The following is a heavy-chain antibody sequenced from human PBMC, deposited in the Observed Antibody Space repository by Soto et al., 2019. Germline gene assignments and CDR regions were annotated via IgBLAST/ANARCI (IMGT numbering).Heavy chain of an antibody. CDR3: ARCHRSGWYEGYYYVMDV. Sequence: PSETLSLTCAVYGGSFSGYYWSWIRQPPGKGLEWIGEINHSGSTNYNPSLKSRVTISVDTSKNQFSLKLRPVTAAPTAVYYCARCHRSGWYEGYYYVMDVCGEGSPVTFSS. D-gene: IGHD6-19*01. V-gene: IGHV4-34*01. J-gene: IGHJ6*04. CDR1: GGSFSGYY. CDR2: INHSGST.